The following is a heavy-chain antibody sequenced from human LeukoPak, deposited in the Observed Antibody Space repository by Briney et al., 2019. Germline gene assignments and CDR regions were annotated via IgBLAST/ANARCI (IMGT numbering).Heavy chain of an antibody. Sequence: SETLSPTCAVYGGSISGYYWSWLRQSPGKGLEWIGEINHSEYTNYNPSLKSRVSISIDTSKNQFSLKLSSVTAADTAVYYCARHPWDYYDSSGFNFDYWGQGTLVTVSS. D-gene: IGHD3-22*01. V-gene: IGHV4-34*01. CDR1: GGSISGYY. J-gene: IGHJ4*02. CDR2: INHSEYT. CDR3: ARHPWDYYDSSGFNFDY.